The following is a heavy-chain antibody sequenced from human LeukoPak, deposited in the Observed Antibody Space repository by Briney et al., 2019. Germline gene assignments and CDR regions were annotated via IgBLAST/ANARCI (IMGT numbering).Heavy chain of an antibody. CDR1: GFTFRSYA. CDR3: AKDREAYCSSSSCYGAY. D-gene: IGHD2-2*01. V-gene: IGHV3-23*01. J-gene: IGHJ4*02. Sequence: GGSLRLSCAASGFTFRSYAMSWVRQAPGKGLEWVSGISGSGDSTYYADSVKGRFTISRDNSKNTLYLQMNGLRAEDTAVYYCAKDREAYCSSSSCYGAYWGQGTLVTVSS. CDR2: ISGSGDST.